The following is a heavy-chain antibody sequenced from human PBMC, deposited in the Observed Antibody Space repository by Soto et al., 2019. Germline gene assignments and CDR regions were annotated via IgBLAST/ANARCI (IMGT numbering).Heavy chain of an antibody. CDR2: ISGSGGST. CDR3: AKDSDYYDSSGIGEY. CDR1: GFTFSSYA. Sequence: GGSLRLSCAASGFTFSSYAMSWVRQAPGKGLEWVSAISGSGGSTYYADSVKGRFTISRDNSKNTLYLQMNSLRAEDTAVYYCAKDSDYYDSSGIGEYWGQGTLVTVSS. J-gene: IGHJ4*01. D-gene: IGHD3-22*01. V-gene: IGHV3-23*01.